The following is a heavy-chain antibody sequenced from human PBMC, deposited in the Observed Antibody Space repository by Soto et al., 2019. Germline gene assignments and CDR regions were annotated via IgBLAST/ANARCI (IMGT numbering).Heavy chain of an antibody. D-gene: IGHD3-10*01. CDR2: IFHFETT. CDR3: ARGSDYDSFDF. Sequence: PLSLTGTVAGGTMSHCGCWCSWIRQSTGKGLEWLGYIFHFETTYYTPSFKSRLSLSIDRTRNQFSLSLSSMTAAVKAVYYCARGSDYDSFDFWGQGILVTLSS. J-gene: IGHJ4*02. CDR1: GGTMSHCGCW. V-gene: IGHV4-30-2*06.